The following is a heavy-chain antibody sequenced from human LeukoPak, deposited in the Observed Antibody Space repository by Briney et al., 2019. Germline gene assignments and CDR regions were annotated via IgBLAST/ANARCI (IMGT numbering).Heavy chain of an antibody. V-gene: IGHV4-34*01. CDR2: INHSGST. CDR1: GGSFSGYY. J-gene: IGHJ3*02. Sequence: PSETLSLTCAVYGGSFSGYYWSWIRQPPGKGLEWIGEINHSGSTNYSPSLKSRVTISVDTSKNQFSLKLSSVTAADTAVYYCARLLLGVGPDAFDIWGQGTMVTVSS. CDR3: ARLLLGVGPDAFDI. D-gene: IGHD2-15*01.